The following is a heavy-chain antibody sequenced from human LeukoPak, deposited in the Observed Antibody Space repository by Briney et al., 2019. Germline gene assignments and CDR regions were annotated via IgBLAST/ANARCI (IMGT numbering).Heavy chain of an antibody. Sequence: PSETLSLTCTVSGGSISSYYWSWIRQPPGKGLEWIGYIYYAGSTNFNPSLKSRVTMSLDTSKNQFSLKLNSVTAADTAVYYCATGRAAAGSLSYWGQGILVTVSS. CDR2: IYYAGST. CDR3: ATGRAAAGSLSY. J-gene: IGHJ4*02. CDR1: GGSISSYY. D-gene: IGHD6-25*01. V-gene: IGHV4-59*01.